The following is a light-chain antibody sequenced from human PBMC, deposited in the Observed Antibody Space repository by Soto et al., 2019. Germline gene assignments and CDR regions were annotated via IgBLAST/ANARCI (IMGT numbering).Light chain of an antibody. Sequence: EIVMTQSPATLSVSPGERATLSCRASQSVSSNLAWYQQKPGQAPRLLIYGASTRATGIPARFSVSGSGTEFTLTISSLQSEDVAVYYCQQYNNWPLTFGGGTKVEIK. CDR1: QSVSSN. CDR2: GAS. J-gene: IGKJ4*01. V-gene: IGKV3D-15*01. CDR3: QQYNNWPLT.